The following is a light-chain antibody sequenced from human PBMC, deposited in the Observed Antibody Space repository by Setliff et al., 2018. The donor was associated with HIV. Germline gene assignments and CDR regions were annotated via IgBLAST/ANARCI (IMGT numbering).Light chain of an antibody. J-gene: IGLJ1*01. CDR3: NSFASNSAYTPYV. CDR1: SSDIGRYNS. CDR2: DVN. Sequence: QSVLTQPASVSGSPGQSITIPCTGTSSDIGRYNSVSWYQQKPGKAPKLLIFDVNNRPSGVSTRFSASKSGNTASLTISGLQPEDEADYYCNSFASNSAYTPYVFGTGTKVTVL. V-gene: IGLV2-14*01.